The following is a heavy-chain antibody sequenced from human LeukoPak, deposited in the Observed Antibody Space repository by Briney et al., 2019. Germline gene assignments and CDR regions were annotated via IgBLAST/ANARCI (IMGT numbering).Heavy chain of an antibody. D-gene: IGHD3-3*01. V-gene: IGHV3-23*01. Sequence: PGGSLRLSCAASGFTFSSYAMSWVRQAPGKGLEWVSAISGSGGSTYYADSVKGRFTISRDNSKNTLYLQMNSLRAEDTAVYSCAKAPMGITIFGVVLYYFDYWGKGTLVTVSS. J-gene: IGHJ4*02. CDR1: GFTFSSYA. CDR2: ISGSGGST. CDR3: AKAPMGITIFGVVLYYFDY.